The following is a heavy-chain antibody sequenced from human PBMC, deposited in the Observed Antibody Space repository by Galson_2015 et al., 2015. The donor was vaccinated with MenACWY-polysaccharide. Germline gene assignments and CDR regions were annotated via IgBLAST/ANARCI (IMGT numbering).Heavy chain of an antibody. CDR3: AGGAVTKRRLDY. J-gene: IGHJ4*02. D-gene: IGHD6-19*01. CDR2: IKEDGSEK. Sequence: SLRLSCAASGFTFSTYWMNWVRQAPGKGLEWVANIKEDGSEKYYVDSVQGRFTISRDNAKNSLYLQMNSLRADDTAVYYCAGGAVTKRRLDYWGQGTLVTVSS. V-gene: IGHV3-7*01. CDR1: GFTFSTYW.